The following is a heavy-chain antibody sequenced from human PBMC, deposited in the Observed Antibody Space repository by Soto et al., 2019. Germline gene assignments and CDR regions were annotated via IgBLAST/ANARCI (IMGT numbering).Heavy chain of an antibody. CDR2: IIPISGTA. V-gene: IGHV1-69*01. CDR3: ARSQGSSTSLDIYYYYYYGMDV. D-gene: IGHD2-2*01. CDR1: GGTFSSYA. Sequence: QVQLVQSGAEVKKPGSSVKVSCKASGGTFSSYAISWVRQAPGQGLEWMGGIIPISGTANYAQKFQGRVTITADASTSTAYMELSSLRSEDTAVYYCARSQGSSTSLDIYYYYYYGMDVWGQGTTVTVSS. J-gene: IGHJ6*02.